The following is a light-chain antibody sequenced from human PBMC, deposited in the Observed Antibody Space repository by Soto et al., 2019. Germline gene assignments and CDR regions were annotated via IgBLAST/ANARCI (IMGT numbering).Light chain of an antibody. Sequence: DNQMTQSPSSLSASVGDRVTITCRASQSISSYLTRYQQKPGKAPKLLIYAASSLQSGVPSRVGGSGSGTDFTLTNSSLQPEDFATYDCQQSYRTLSTFDPGTKVDFK. CDR1: QSISSY. V-gene: IGKV1-39*01. CDR2: AAS. CDR3: QQSYRTLST. J-gene: IGKJ3*01.